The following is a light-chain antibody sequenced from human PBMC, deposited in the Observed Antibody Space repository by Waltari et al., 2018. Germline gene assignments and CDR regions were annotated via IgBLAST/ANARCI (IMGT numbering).Light chain of an antibody. CDR2: GSF. CDR1: QSVTSNS. Sequence: ATLSCRASQSVTSNSLAWYQQKPGQAPGLIIYGSFNRATGIPDRFSGSGSGTDFTLTIIRLEPEDFAVYYCQHYGTSPRTFGQGTKVEL. J-gene: IGKJ1*01. CDR3: QHYGTSPRT. V-gene: IGKV3-20*01.